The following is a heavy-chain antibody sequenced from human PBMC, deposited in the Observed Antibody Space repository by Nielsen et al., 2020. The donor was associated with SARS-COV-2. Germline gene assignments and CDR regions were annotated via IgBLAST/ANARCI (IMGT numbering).Heavy chain of an antibody. Sequence: GESLKISCAASGFTFSSYGMHWVRQAPGKGLEWVAVIWYDGSNKYYADSVKGRFTISRDNSRNTLYLQMDSLKAEDTAVYYCGRDQGWKGNDYWGQGTLVTVSS. V-gene: IGHV3-33*01. J-gene: IGHJ4*02. CDR2: IWYDGSNK. D-gene: IGHD1-1*01. CDR3: GRDQGWKGNDY. CDR1: GFTFSSYG.